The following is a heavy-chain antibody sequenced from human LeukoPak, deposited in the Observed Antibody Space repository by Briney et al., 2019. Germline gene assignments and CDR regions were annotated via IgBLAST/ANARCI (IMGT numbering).Heavy chain of an antibody. CDR3: ARTSLNTGYSSSWYLIDY. V-gene: IGHV1-18*04. CDR2: ISAYNGNT. CDR1: GYSFTNYW. D-gene: IGHD6-13*01. J-gene: IGHJ4*02. Sequence: GESLKISCEGSGYSFTNYWIGWVRQAPGQGLEWMGWISAYNGNTNYAQKLQGRVTMATDTSTSTAYMELRSLRSDDTAVYYCARTSLNTGYSSSWYLIDYWGQGTLVTVSS.